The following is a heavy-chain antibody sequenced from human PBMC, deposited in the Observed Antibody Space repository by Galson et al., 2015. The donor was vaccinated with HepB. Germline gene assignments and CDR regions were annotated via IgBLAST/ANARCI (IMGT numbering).Heavy chain of an antibody. CDR1: GGSISRSSYY. CDR2: IYYSGST. CDR3: AKDRSLGDYSDMDV. V-gene: IGHV4-39*07. D-gene: IGHD4-11*01. J-gene: IGHJ6*03. Sequence: ETLSLTCTVSGGSISRSSYYWGWIRQPPGKGLEWIGSIYYSGSTYYNPSLKSRVTISVDTSKNQFSLKLNSVTAEDTALYYCAKDRSLGDYSDMDVWGKGTTVTVSS.